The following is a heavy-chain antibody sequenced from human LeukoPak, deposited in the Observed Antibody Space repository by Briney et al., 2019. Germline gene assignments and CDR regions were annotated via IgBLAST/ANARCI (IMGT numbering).Heavy chain of an antibody. J-gene: IGHJ4*02. V-gene: IGHV1-69*05. CDR3: ARDSGSGNNDY. CDR2: IIPIFGTA. Sequence: SVKVSCKASGGTFSSYAISWVRQAPGQGLEWMGGIIPIFGTANYAQKFQGRVTFISNTSATTAFMELSSLRSEDAAVYYCARDSGSGNNDYWGQGTLVTVSS. CDR1: GGTFSSYA. D-gene: IGHD1-26*01.